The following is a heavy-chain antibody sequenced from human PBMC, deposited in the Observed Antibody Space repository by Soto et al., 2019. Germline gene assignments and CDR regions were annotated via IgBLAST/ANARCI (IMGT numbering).Heavy chain of an antibody. CDR1: GFTFNSYW. V-gene: IGHV3-74*01. D-gene: IGHD1-20*01. J-gene: IGHJ4*02. Sequence: EVQLVESGGGLVQPGGSLRLSCAASGFTFNSYWMHWVRQAPGKGLVWVSRISCDGSTTSYADSVKGRFTISRDNAKNTLYLQMNSLRAEDTAVYYCAREDKWNDDPLDYWGQGTLVTVSS. CDR2: ISCDGSTT. CDR3: AREDKWNDDPLDY.